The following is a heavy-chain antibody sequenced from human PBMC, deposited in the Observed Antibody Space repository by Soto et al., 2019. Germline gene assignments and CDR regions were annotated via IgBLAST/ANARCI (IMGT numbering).Heavy chain of an antibody. CDR1: GFKFKNYD. CDR3: AKGYYDFWSGYYRYYYYYYGMDV. Sequence: GGSLILSCVASGFKFKNYDSRWVRHAPWEGLEWVPGIRGSGGRTYYGDSVKGRFTISRDNSKNTLYLQMNSLRAEDTAVYYCAKGYYDFWSGYYRYYYYYYGMDVWGQGTTVTVSS. D-gene: IGHD3-3*01. J-gene: IGHJ6*02. V-gene: IGHV3-23*01. CDR2: IRGSGGRT.